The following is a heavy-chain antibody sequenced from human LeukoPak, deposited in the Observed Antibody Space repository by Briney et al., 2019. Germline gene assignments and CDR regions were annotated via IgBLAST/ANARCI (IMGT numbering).Heavy chain of an antibody. CDR1: GGSISSGGYY. CDR3: ARGYGDPRDYYYYMDV. J-gene: IGHJ6*03. CDR2: IYYSGST. V-gene: IGHV4-31*03. Sequence: SETLSLTCTVSGGSISSGGYYWSWIRQHPGKGLEWIGYIYYSGSTYYNPSLKSRVTISVDTSKNQFSLKLSSVAAADTAVYYCARGYGDPRDYYYYMDVWGKGTTVTVSS. D-gene: IGHD4-17*01.